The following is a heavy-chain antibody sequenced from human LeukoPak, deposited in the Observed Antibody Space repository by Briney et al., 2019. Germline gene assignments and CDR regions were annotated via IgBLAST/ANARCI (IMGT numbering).Heavy chain of an antibody. CDR2: IKQDGSEK. J-gene: IGHJ4*02. CDR3: ARDYGDGKNYFDY. V-gene: IGHV3-7*01. CDR1: GFTFSSYW. D-gene: IGHD4-17*01. Sequence: PGGSLRLSCAASGFTFSSYWMSWVRQAPGKGLEWVANIKQDGSEKYYVDSVKGRFTISRDNAKNSLYLQMNSLRAEDTAVYYCARDYGDGKNYFDYWGQGTLVTVSS.